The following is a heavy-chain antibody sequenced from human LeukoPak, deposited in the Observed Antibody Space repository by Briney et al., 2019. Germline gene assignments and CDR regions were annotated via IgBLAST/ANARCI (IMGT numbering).Heavy chain of an antibody. CDR2: INHSGST. CDR1: GGSFNGYY. V-gene: IGHV4-34*01. D-gene: IGHD3-3*01. J-gene: IGHJ5*02. Sequence: SETLSLTCAVSGGSFNGYYWSWIRQPPGKGLEWIGEINHSGSTNYNPSLESRVTISVDTSKNQFSLKLSSVTAADTAVYYRARALHDFWSGYHIGWFDPWGQGTLVTVSP. CDR3: ARALHDFWSGYHIGWFDP.